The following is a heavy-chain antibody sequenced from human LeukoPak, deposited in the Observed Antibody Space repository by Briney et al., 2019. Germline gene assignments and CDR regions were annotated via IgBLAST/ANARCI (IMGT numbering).Heavy chain of an antibody. CDR1: VYTFTNYD. J-gene: IGHJ6*03. D-gene: IGHD3-3*01. Sequence: ASATVSCTASVYTFTNYDINWVRQAPGQGVEGMGWMDPNSGSTGYAQKFRGRVTITRDTSISTAYMELSSLKSEDTAVYYCARGPNYDFWGGNYYYYMDVWGKGTTVTVSS. V-gene: IGHV1-8*01. CDR2: MDPNSGST. CDR3: ARGPNYDFWGGNYYYYMDV.